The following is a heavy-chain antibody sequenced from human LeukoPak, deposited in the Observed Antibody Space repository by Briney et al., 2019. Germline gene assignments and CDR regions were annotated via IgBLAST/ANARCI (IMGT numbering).Heavy chain of an antibody. CDR1: GGSFSGYY. CDR3: ARRGKNYYGSGSYFNN. Sequence: PSETLSLTCAVYGGSFSGYYWSWIRQPPGKGQEWIGEINHSGSTNYNPSLKSRITISVDTSKNQFSLKLSSVTAADTAVYYCARRGKNYYGSGSYFNNWGEGTLGTVSS. J-gene: IGHJ4*02. V-gene: IGHV4-34*01. CDR2: INHSGST. D-gene: IGHD3-10*01.